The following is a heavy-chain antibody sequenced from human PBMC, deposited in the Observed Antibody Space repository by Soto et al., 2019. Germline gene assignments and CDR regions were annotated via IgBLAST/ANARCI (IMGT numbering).Heavy chain of an antibody. J-gene: IGHJ1*01. CDR3: ARVSRPNSREPNPFQH. Sequence: QVQLVQSGAEVKKPGASVKVSCKASGYTFTSYYMHWVRQAPGQGLEWMGIINPSGGSTSYAQKFQGRVTMTRDTSTSTVYMELSSLRSEDTAVYYCARVSRPNSREPNPFQHWGQGTLVTVSS. D-gene: IGHD6-13*01. CDR2: INPSGGST. CDR1: GYTFTSYY. V-gene: IGHV1-46*01.